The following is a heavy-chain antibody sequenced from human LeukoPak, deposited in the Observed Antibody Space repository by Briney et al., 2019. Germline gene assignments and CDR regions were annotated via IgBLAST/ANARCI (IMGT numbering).Heavy chain of an antibody. Sequence: PSETLSLTCTVSGGSISSSDYYWGWIRQPPGKGMEWIGSIYYSGSTYHNPPLKSRVTISIDTSKNQFSLKLTSVTAADTAVYYCARQGGDYINGGYFYYYYYMDVWGRGTTVTVSS. CDR3: ARQGGDYINGGYFYYYYYMDV. D-gene: IGHD4-11*01. CDR1: GGSISSSDYY. CDR2: IYYSGST. V-gene: IGHV4-39*01. J-gene: IGHJ6*03.